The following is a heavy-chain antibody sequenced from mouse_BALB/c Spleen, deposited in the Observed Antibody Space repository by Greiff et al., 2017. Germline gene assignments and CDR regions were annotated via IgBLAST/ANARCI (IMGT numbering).Heavy chain of an antibody. Sequence: EVQLQQSGPGLVKPSQSLSLTCTVTGYSITSDYAWNWIRQFPGNKLEWMGYISYSGSTSYNPSLKSRISITRDTSKNQFFLQLNSVTTEDTATYYCARFPYGWAMDYWGQGTSVTVSS. CDR2: ISYSGST. D-gene: IGHD1-1*02. J-gene: IGHJ4*01. CDR1: GYSITSDYA. CDR3: ARFPYGWAMDY. V-gene: IGHV3-2*02.